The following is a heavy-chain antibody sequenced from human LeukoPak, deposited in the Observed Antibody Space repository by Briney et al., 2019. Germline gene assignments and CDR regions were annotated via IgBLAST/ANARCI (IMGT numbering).Heavy chain of an antibody. CDR3: ARANYYGSGKKDLDY. CDR1: GYTFTTYD. Sequence: GASVKVSCKASGYTFTTYDINWVRQATGQGLEWMGWMNPNSGNTGYAQKFQGRVTMTRNTSMSTAYMKLSSLRSEDTAVYYCARANYYGSGKKDLDYWGQGTLVTVSS. J-gene: IGHJ4*02. CDR2: MNPNSGNT. V-gene: IGHV1-8*01. D-gene: IGHD3-10*01.